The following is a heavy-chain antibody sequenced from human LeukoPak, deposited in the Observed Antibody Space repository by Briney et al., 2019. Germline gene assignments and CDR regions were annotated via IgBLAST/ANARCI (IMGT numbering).Heavy chain of an antibody. CDR2: INPNSGGT. CDR1: GYTFTGYY. Sequence: ASVKVSCKASGYTFTGYYMHWVRQAPGQGLEWMGWINPNSGGTSYAQKFQGRVTMTRDTSINTAYMELSRLRSDDTAVYYCAKDFEYYDTNLWGQGTLVTASS. J-gene: IGHJ4*02. V-gene: IGHV1-2*02. D-gene: IGHD3-22*01. CDR3: AKDFEYYDTNL.